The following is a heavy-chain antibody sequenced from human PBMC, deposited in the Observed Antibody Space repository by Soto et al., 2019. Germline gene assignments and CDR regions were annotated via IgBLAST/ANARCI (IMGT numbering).Heavy chain of an antibody. J-gene: IGHJ4*02. Sequence: EVQLLESGGGLVQPGGSLRLSCAASGFTFSSYAMSWVRQAPGKGLEWVSAISGSGGSTYYADSVKGRFTISRDNSKNTLYLQMNSLRAEDTAVYYCATESEKPVEWLLFLGSGFDYWGQGTLVTVSS. CDR1: GFTFSSYA. D-gene: IGHD3-3*01. CDR2: ISGSGGST. CDR3: ATESEKPVEWLLFLGSGFDY. V-gene: IGHV3-23*01.